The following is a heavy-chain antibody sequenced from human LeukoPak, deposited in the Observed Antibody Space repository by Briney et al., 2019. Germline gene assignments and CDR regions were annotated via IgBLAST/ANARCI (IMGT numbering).Heavy chain of an antibody. V-gene: IGHV1-58*01. CDR2: IVVGSGNT. D-gene: IGHD4-17*01. CDR1: GFTFTSSA. Sequence: TSMKVSCKASGFTFTSSAVQWVRQARGQRLEWIGWIVVGSGNTNYAQKFQERVTITRDMSTSTAYMELSSLRSEDTAVYYCAAVYGATIRYFDYWGQGTLVTVSS. CDR3: AAVYGATIRYFDY. J-gene: IGHJ4*02.